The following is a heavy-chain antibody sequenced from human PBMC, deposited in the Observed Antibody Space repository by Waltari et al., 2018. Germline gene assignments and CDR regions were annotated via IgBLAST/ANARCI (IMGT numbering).Heavy chain of an antibody. CDR3: AGVLAAAGTFCFDY. Sequence: QVQLQQWAAGLLKPSETLSLTCAAYGGSFSYYYWKWIRQPPGKGLEWIGEINQSASTNSNPFLKTRVTTSLDTPQPQASLELSSGTAADTAVYYCAGVLAAAGTFCFDYWGQGTLVTVSS. V-gene: IGHV4-34*01. D-gene: IGHD6-13*01. J-gene: IGHJ4*02. CDR1: GGSFSYYY. CDR2: INQSAST.